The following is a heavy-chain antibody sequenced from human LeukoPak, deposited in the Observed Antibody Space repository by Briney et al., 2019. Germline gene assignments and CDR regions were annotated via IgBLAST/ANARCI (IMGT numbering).Heavy chain of an antibody. V-gene: IGHV3-23*01. D-gene: IGHD2-15*01. CDR3: AKARDIVVEMATTISDY. CDR2: ISGSGGST. CDR1: GFTFSSYA. Sequence: GGSLRLSCAASGFTFSSYAMNWVRQAPGKGLEWVSVISGSGGSTYYADSVKGRFTISRDNSKNTLYLQMNSLRAEDTAVYYCAKARDIVVEMATTISDYWGQGTLVTVSS. J-gene: IGHJ4*02.